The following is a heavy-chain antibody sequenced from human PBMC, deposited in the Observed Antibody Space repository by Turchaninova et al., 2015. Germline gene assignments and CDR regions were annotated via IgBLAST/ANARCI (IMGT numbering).Heavy chain of an antibody. V-gene: IGHV4-39*07. Sequence: QLQPQESDPRLVKPSETLSLTCTVSDGSLTSTTHYWGWIRHPPGKGLEMSGSLYYNDNTCYDPSLKSRVRISVDGSKNHFSLELTSVTAADTAVYYCARAPYPNWNCFDLWGQGTQVTVSS. CDR2: LYYNDNT. CDR1: DGSLTSTTHY. J-gene: IGHJ5*02. D-gene: IGHD1-1*01. CDR3: ARAPYPNWNCFDL.